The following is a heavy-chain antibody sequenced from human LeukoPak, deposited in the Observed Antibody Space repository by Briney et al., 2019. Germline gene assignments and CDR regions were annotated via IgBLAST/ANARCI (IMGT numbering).Heavy chain of an antibody. CDR2: IYYSGST. V-gene: IGHV4-39*07. Sequence: SETLSLTCTVSGGSISSSSYYWGWIRQPPGKGLEWIGSIYYSGSTYYNPSLKSRVTISVDTSKNQFSLKLSSVTATDTAVYYCARDPSGGCFDPWGQGTLVTVSS. J-gene: IGHJ5*02. CDR3: ARDPSGGCFDP. D-gene: IGHD3-10*01. CDR1: GGSISSSSYY.